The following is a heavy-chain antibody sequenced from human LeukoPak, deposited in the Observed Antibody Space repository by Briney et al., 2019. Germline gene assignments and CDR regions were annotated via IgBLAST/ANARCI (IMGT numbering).Heavy chain of an antibody. J-gene: IGHJ4*02. CDR1: GYSISSGYF. Sequence: PSETLSLTCAVSGYSISSGYFWGWIRQPPGKGLEWIGYIYHSGSTYYNPSLKSRVTISVDRSKNQFSLKLSSVTAADTAVYYCARVRSSPNVVVPAAILYWGQGTLVTVSS. V-gene: IGHV4-38-2*01. CDR3: ARVRSSPNVVVPAAILY. CDR2: IYHSGST. D-gene: IGHD2-2*02.